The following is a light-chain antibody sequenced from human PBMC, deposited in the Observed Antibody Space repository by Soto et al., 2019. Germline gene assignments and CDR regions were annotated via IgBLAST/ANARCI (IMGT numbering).Light chain of an antibody. CDR2: GAS. J-gene: IGKJ1*01. CDR3: QHYVSSLTT. V-gene: IGKV3-20*01. CDR1: QSVTSNY. Sequence: EMVWTQSPGTLSLSPGERATLSCGARQSVTSNYLAWYQQKPGQAPRLLIFGASIRVKGIPDRFIGSGSGTDFTLTISRLEPDDFAVYYCQHYVSSLTTFGQGPKVEVK.